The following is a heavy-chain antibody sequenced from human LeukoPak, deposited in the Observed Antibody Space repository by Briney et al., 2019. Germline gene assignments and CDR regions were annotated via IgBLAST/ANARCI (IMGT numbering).Heavy chain of an antibody. CDR1: GGSISSSSYY. V-gene: IGHV4-39*07. J-gene: IGHJ6*03. D-gene: IGHD3-22*01. CDR3: ARVPYYYDSSGYYLTYYYYYYMDV. CDR2: IYYSGST. Sequence: SETLSLTCTVSGGSISSSSYYRGWIRQPPGKGLEWIGSIYYSGSTYYNPSLKSRVTISVDTSKNQFSLKLSSVTAADTAVYYCARVPYYYDSSGYYLTYYYYYYMDVWGKGTAVTVSS.